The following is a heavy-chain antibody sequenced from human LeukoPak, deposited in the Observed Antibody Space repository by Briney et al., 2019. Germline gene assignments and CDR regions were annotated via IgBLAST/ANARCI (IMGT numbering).Heavy chain of an antibody. Sequence: GGSLRLSCAASGFTFSSYSMNWVRQAPGKGLEWVSSISSSSSYIYYADSVKGQFTISRDNAKNSLYLQMNTLRAEDTAVYYCARDPYSSTWSYGMDVWGQGTTVTVSS. CDR1: GFTFSSYS. V-gene: IGHV3-21*04. D-gene: IGHD6-6*01. J-gene: IGHJ6*02. CDR2: ISSSSSYI. CDR3: ARDPYSSTWSYGMDV.